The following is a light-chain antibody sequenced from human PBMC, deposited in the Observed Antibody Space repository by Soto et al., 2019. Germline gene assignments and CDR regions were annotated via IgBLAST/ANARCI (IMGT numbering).Light chain of an antibody. Sequence: EIVLTQSPATLSLSPVERATLSCRASQSVSSYLAWYQQKPGQAPRLLIYDASNRATGIPARFSGSGSGTDFTLTISSLEPEDFAVYYCQQYGSAPFTFGPGTKVDIK. V-gene: IGKV3-11*01. CDR3: QQYGSAPFT. J-gene: IGKJ3*01. CDR2: DAS. CDR1: QSVSSY.